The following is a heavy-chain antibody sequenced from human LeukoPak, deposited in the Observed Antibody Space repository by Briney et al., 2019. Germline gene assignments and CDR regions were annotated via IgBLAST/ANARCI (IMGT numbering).Heavy chain of an antibody. Sequence: PGGSLRLSCEASGFTFSSYNMNWVRQAPGKGLEWVSYISSSTNTIYYADSVKGRFTISRDNAKNSLFLQMNSLRDEDTAVYYCARGGYGANDDAFDIWGQGTMVTVSS. CDR3: ARGGYGANDDAFDI. D-gene: IGHD4-23*01. CDR1: GFTFSSYN. V-gene: IGHV3-48*02. CDR2: ISSSTNTI. J-gene: IGHJ3*02.